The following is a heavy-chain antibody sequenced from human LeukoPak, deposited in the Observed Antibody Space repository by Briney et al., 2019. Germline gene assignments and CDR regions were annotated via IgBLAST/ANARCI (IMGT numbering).Heavy chain of an antibody. CDR2: VSSGSSTI. J-gene: IGHJ4*02. CDR3: ARDRGTMVRGVIDY. CDR1: GFTFSDYY. D-gene: IGHD3-10*01. Sequence: PGGSLRLSCAASGFTFSDYYMSWIRQAPGKALEWVSYVSSGSSTIYYADSVKGRFTISRDNAKNSLYLQMNSLRAEDTALYYCARDRGTMVRGVIDYWGQGTLVTVSS. V-gene: IGHV3-11*01.